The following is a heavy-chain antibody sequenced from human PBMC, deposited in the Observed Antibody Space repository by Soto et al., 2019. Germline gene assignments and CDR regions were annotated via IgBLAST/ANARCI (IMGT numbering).Heavy chain of an antibody. Sequence: PGGSLRLSCAASGFSFIDFAMSWVRQAPGKGLEWVSAISGSGHNTYYTESLKGRFTISRDNSKNTLYLQMNSLRAEDTAVYCCAKSITIFGVVTSIDYWGQGTLVTVSS. CDR1: GFSFIDFA. J-gene: IGHJ4*02. D-gene: IGHD3-3*01. V-gene: IGHV3-23*01. CDR3: AKSITIFGVVTSIDY. CDR2: ISGSGHNT.